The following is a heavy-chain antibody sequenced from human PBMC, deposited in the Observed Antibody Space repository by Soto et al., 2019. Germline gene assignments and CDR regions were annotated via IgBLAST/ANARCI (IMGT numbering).Heavy chain of an antibody. D-gene: IGHD1-26*01. CDR2: ISSSSSTI. Sequence: EVQLVESGGGLVQPGGSLRLSCAASGFTFSSYSMNWVRQAPGKGLEWVSYISSSSSTIYYADSVKGRFTISRDNAKNSLYLQMTRLRDEATAVYYCAREGGNLNWFDPWGQGTLVTVSS. CDR1: GFTFSSYS. CDR3: AREGGNLNWFDP. V-gene: IGHV3-48*02. J-gene: IGHJ5*02.